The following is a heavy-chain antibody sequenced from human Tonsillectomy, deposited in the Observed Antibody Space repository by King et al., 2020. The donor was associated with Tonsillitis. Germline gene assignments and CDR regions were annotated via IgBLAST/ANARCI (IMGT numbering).Heavy chain of an antibody. J-gene: IGHJ4*02. CDR3: ARFRLRQFDY. CDR2: IYHSGST. CDR1: GGSISSSNC. V-gene: IGHV4-4*02. D-gene: IGHD5-12*01. Sequence: QLQESGPGLVKPSGTLSLTCTVSGGSISSSNCWSWVRQPPGKGLEWIGEIYHSGSTNYNPSRKSRVTKSVDKPKNQFSLKLGSVTAADTAVYYCARFRLRQFDYWGQGTLVTVSS.